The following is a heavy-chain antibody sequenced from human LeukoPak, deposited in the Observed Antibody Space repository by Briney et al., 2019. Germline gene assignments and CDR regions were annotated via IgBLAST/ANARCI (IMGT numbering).Heavy chain of an antibody. CDR3: ARERANSSGWDEGWFDP. CDR2: INPNSGGT. V-gene: IGHV1-2*04. CDR1: GYTFTGYY. J-gene: IGHJ5*02. D-gene: IGHD6-19*01. Sequence: ASVKVSCKASGYTFTGYYMHWVRQAPGQGLEWMGWINPNSGGTNYAQKFQGWVTMTRDTSISTAYMELSRLRSDDTAVYYCARERANSSGWDEGWFDPWGQGTLVTVSP.